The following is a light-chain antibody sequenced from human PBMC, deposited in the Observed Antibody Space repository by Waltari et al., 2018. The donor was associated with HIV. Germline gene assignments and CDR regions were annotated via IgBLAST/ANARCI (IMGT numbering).Light chain of an antibody. CDR3: QSFDIRLRGWV. Sequence: QSVLTQPPSMSGAPGQTVTIPCPGRTSTIGEGSDVHWYQQVPGIAPSLLIHANYNRPPGVPERFSASKSGTSASLTISGLQAEDDADYFCQSFDIRLRGWVFGGGARVTVL. V-gene: IGLV1-40*01. CDR1: TSTIGEGSD. J-gene: IGLJ3*02. CDR2: ANY.